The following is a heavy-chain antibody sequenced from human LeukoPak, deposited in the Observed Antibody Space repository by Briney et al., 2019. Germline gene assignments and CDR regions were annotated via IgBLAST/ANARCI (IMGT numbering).Heavy chain of an antibody. CDR2: IYYGGST. Sequence: SETLSLTCTVSGGSISSGGYYWSWIRQHPGKGLEWIGYIYYGGSTYYNPSLKSRVTISVDTSKNQFSLKLSSVTAADTAVYYCARGGYCSSTSCYTKHSWFDPWGQGTLVTVSS. CDR3: ARGGYCSSTSCYTKHSWFDP. V-gene: IGHV4-31*03. CDR1: GGSISSGGYY. D-gene: IGHD2-2*02. J-gene: IGHJ5*02.